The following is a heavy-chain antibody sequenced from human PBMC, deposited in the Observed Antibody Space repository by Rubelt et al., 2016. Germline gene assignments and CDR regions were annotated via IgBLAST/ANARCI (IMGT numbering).Heavy chain of an antibody. CDR1: GFSFSSYA. CDR2: ISYDESIK. V-gene: IGHV3-30*04. D-gene: IGHD1-14*01. CDR3: ASGTIGMGV. Sequence: QEQLVESGGGVVQPGRSLRLSCGACGFSFSSYAMYWVRQAPGKGLEWLAVISYDESIKNYADSVTGRFTISRDNSKNTLYLQMNSLRPDDTAVYYCASGTIGMGVWGQGTTVTVSS. J-gene: IGHJ6*02.